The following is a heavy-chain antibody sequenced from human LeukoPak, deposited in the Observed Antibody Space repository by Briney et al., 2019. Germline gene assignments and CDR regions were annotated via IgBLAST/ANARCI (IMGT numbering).Heavy chain of an antibody. CDR3: ASTLQWLAFDY. CDR1: GGSISSYY. V-gene: IGHV4-59*01. CDR2: IHYSGST. J-gene: IGHJ4*02. Sequence: NTSETLSLTYTVSGGSISSYYWSWIRQPPGKGLEWIGYIHYSGSTNYNPSLRSRVTVSVDTSKNQISLKLSSVTAADTAVYYCASTLQWLAFDYWGQGTLVTVSS. D-gene: IGHD6-19*01.